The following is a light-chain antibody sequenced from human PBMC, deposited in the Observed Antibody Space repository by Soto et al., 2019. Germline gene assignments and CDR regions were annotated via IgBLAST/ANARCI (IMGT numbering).Light chain of an antibody. J-gene: IGLJ3*02. Sequence: QSVLTQPPSVSGAPVQRVTLSCTGNTSNLGAGYDVHWYQQLPGAAPKLVIFGNRNRPSGVPERFSGSKSGTSASLAITGLQAEDEADYYCQAYDDILTASVFGGGTKLTVL. V-gene: IGLV1-40*01. CDR1: TSNLGAGYD. CDR3: QAYDDILTASV. CDR2: GNR.